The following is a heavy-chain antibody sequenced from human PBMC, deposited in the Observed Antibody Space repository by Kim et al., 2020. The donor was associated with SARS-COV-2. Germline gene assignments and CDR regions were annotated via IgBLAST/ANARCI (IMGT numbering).Heavy chain of an antibody. Sequence: KYYEDSGKGRFTISRDNSRNTLYLQMNSLRAEDTAVYYCARDLSGYYGMDVWGQGTTVTVSS. D-gene: IGHD3-10*01. J-gene: IGHJ6*02. V-gene: IGHV3-33*01. CDR3: ARDLSGYYGMDV. CDR2: K.